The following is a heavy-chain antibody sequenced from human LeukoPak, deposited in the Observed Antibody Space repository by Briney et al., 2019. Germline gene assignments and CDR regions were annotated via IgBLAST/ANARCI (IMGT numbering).Heavy chain of an antibody. Sequence: SETLSLTCTVSGGSISSYYWSWIRQPPGKGLEWIGYIYYSGSTNYNPSLKSRVTISVDTSKNQFSLKLSSVTAADTAVYHCARGWYGWYFDLWGRGTLVTVSS. D-gene: IGHD6-19*01. J-gene: IGHJ2*01. CDR3: ARGWYGWYFDL. V-gene: IGHV4-59*01. CDR2: IYYSGST. CDR1: GGSISSYY.